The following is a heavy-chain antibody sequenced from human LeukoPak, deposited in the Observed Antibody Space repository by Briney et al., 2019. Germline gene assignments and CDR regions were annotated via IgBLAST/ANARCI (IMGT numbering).Heavy chain of an antibody. Sequence: GGSLRLSCAASGFTFSKAWMSWVRQARGKGREWVGRFKSKTDGGTTDYAAPVKGRFTISRDDQKNSLYVQMNSLKTEDTAVYYCTTVRKDEKYFDYWGQGTLVTVSS. CDR3: TTVRKDEKYFDY. V-gene: IGHV3-15*01. J-gene: IGHJ4*02. D-gene: IGHD2-15*01. CDR1: GFTFSKAW. CDR2: FKSKTDGGTT.